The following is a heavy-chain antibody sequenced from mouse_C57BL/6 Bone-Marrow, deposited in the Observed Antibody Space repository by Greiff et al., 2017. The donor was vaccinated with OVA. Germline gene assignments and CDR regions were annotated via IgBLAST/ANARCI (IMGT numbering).Heavy chain of an antibody. CDR3: TSYGDFDY. CDR2: IDPVNGDT. J-gene: IGHJ2*01. D-gene: IGHD1-1*02. Sequence: EVQLQQSGAELVRPGASVKLSCKASGFNITDDYMHWVKQRPEQGLEWIGWIDPVNGDTEYASKFQGKATLTADTSSNTAYLQLSSLTSEDAAVEYCTSYGDFDYWGQGTTLTVSS. V-gene: IGHV14-4*01. CDR1: GFNITDDY.